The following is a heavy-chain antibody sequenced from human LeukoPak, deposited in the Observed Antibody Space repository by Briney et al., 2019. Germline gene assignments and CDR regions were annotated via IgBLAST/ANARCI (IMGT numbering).Heavy chain of an antibody. V-gene: IGHV4-59*01. CDR2: IYKNGST. Sequence: KPSETLSLTCTVSGGSISSYYWGWIRQPPGKGLEWIGYIYKNGSTNYNPSLKSRVTISVDTSKNHFSLKLSPVTAADTAVYYCASDQNSNNWYYYWGQGTLVTVSS. CDR1: GGSISSYY. D-gene: IGHD6-13*01. CDR3: ASDQNSNNWYYY. J-gene: IGHJ4*02.